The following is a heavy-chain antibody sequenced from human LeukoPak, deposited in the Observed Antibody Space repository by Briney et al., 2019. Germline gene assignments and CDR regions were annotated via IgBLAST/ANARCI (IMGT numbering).Heavy chain of an antibody. Sequence: SETLSLTCAVYGGSFSGYYWSWIRQPPGKGLEWIGEINHSGSTNYNPSLTSRVTISVDTSKNQFSLMLSSVTAADTAVYYCTRCSYYDILTGRPAHAFDIWGQGTMVTVSS. V-gene: IGHV4-34*01. D-gene: IGHD3-9*01. CDR1: GGSFSGYY. CDR2: INHSGST. J-gene: IGHJ3*02. CDR3: TRCSYYDILTGRPAHAFDI.